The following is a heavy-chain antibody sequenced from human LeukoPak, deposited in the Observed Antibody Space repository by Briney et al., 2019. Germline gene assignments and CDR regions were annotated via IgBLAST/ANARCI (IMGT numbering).Heavy chain of an antibody. Sequence: GGSLRLSCAASGVTFSSYWMHWVRQAPRQGLVWVSRSNSDGSLTRYADSSIGRFAIFRVNAKNTLYLQMNSLRAEETAVYYCAGGYDILNYWGQGTLVTVSS. CDR2: SNSDGSLT. CDR3: AGGYDILNY. CDR1: GVTFSSYW. J-gene: IGHJ4*02. V-gene: IGHV3-74*01. D-gene: IGHD3-9*01.